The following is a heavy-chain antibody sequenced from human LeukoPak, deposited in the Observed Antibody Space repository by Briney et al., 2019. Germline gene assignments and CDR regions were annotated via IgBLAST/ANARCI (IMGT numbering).Heavy chain of an antibody. J-gene: IGHJ4*02. Sequence: GTSLRLSCAASGFTFSSFAMHWVRQAPGRGLEWVAMIRYDGNNKYYADSVKGRFTISRDNSKNTLYLQMNSLRAEDTAVYYCARDFAGAKSCWGQGTLVTVSS. V-gene: IGHV3-33*01. D-gene: IGHD1-26*01. CDR1: GFTFSSFA. CDR2: IRYDGNNK. CDR3: ARDFAGAKSC.